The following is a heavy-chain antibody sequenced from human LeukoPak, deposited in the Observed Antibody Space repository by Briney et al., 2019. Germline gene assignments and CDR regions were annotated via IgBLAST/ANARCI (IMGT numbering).Heavy chain of an antibody. CDR1: GYTFTGYY. V-gene: IGHV1-2*02. CDR2: INPNSGGT. Sequence: ASVKVSCKASGYTFTGYYMHWVRQAPGQGLEWMGWINPNSGGTNYAQKFQGRVTMTRDTSISTAYMELSSLGSDDTAVYYCARDSGRDDFWSTYYYYYYMDVWGKGTTVTVSS. CDR3: ARDSGRDDFWSTYYYYYYMDV. J-gene: IGHJ6*03. D-gene: IGHD3-3*01.